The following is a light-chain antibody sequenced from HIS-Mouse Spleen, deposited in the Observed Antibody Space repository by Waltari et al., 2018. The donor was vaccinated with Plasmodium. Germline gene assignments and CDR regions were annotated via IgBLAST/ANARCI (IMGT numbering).Light chain of an antibody. CDR1: VLTNNY. J-gene: IGLJ3*02. CDR3: YSAADNNRV. Sequence: SYELTQPSSVSVSPVQTARITCSGDVLTNNYARWFQQKPGQAAVLVIYKDRERPSGIPERVSGSSSGTTVTLTISGAQVEDEADYYCYSAADNNRVFGGGTKLTVL. CDR2: KDR. V-gene: IGLV3-27*01.